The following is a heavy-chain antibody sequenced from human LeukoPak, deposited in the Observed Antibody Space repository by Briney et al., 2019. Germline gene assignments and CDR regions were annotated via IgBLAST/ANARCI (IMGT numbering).Heavy chain of an antibody. J-gene: IGHJ4*02. CDR3: ARVAVAGIGFEYYFDY. Sequence: GGSLRLSCAASGFTFSSYAMHWVRQAPGKGLEWVAVISYDGNNKYYADSVKGRFTISRDNSKNTLYLQMNSLRAEDTAVYYCARVAVAGIGFEYYFDYWGQGTLVTVSS. V-gene: IGHV3-30-3*01. D-gene: IGHD6-19*01. CDR1: GFTFSSYA. CDR2: ISYDGNNK.